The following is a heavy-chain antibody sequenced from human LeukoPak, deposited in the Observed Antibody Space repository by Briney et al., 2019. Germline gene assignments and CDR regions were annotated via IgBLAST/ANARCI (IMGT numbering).Heavy chain of an antibody. J-gene: IGHJ4*02. Sequence: GGSLRLSCAASGFTVSSNYMSWVRQAPGKGLERVSVFYSGGSTYYADSVRGRFTISRDNSTNTLYLQMNSLRAEDTAVYYCARQYSSGWYYFDYWGQGTLVTVSS. CDR3: ARQYSSGWYYFDY. V-gene: IGHV3-66*04. D-gene: IGHD6-19*01. CDR1: GFTVSSNY. CDR2: FYSGGST.